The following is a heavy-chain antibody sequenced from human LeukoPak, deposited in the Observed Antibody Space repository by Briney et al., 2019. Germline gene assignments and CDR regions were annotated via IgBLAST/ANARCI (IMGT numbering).Heavy chain of an antibody. Sequence: GGSLRLSCAASGFTVSSNYMSWVRQAPGKGLEWVSSISSSSSYIYYADSVKGRFTISRDNAKNSLYLQMNSPRTEDTAVYYCARDRTYYYGSGSLNAFDIWGQGTMVTVSS. D-gene: IGHD3-10*01. CDR3: ARDRTYYYGSGSLNAFDI. CDR2: ISSSSSYI. J-gene: IGHJ3*02. V-gene: IGHV3-21*01. CDR1: GFTVSSNY.